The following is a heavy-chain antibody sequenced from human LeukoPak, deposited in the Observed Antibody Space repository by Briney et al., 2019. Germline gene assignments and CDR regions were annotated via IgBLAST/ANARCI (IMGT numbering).Heavy chain of an antibody. Sequence: ASVKVSCKASGYTFTSYGISWVRQAPGQGLEWMGWISAYNGNTNYAQKLQGRVTMTTDTSTSTAYMELRSLRSDDTAVYYCATQVTTVTTGDAFDIWGQGTMVTVSS. V-gene: IGHV1-18*01. J-gene: IGHJ3*02. CDR3: ATQVTTVTTGDAFDI. CDR2: ISAYNGNT. D-gene: IGHD4-17*01. CDR1: GYTFTSYG.